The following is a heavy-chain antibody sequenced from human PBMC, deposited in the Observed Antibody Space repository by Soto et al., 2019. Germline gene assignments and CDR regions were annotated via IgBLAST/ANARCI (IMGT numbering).Heavy chain of an antibody. J-gene: IGHJ5*02. V-gene: IGHV4-61*01. CDR1: GGAVSSGTYY. CDR3: AGGTPRVQWFGR. CDR2: IYFTGST. Sequence: SETLSLTCTVSGGAVSSGTYYWSWIRQPPGKGLEWIGHIYFTGSTNYNPSLKSRVTMSLDTSRNQFSLKLSSVTAAETAVYYCAGGTPRVQWFGRWGMGTLVTVSS.